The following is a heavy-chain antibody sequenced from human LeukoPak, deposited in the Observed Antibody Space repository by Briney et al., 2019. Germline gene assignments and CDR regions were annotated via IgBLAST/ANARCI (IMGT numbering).Heavy chain of an antibody. CDR1: GYTFTSYA. CDR3: ATGLGGGVIVRYYVY. J-gene: IGHJ4*02. V-gene: IGHV1-3*01. Sequence: GASVKVSCKASGYTFTSYAMHWVRQAPGQRLEWMGWINAGNGNTKYSQKFQGRVTITRDTSASTAYMELSSLRSEDTAVYYCATGLGGGVIVRYYVYWGQGTLVTVSS. D-gene: IGHD3-16*02. CDR2: INAGNGNT.